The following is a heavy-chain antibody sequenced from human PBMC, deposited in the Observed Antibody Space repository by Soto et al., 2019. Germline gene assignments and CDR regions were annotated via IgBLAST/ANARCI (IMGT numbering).Heavy chain of an antibody. Sequence: PSETLSLTCTVSGGPIRSGDSFWSWLRQPPGKVLEWIGYIYYSDTTYYNPSLKNRLTMSLDTSKNQFSLKLNSVTAADTAVYYCARAFGNPDSDSSGFSLKDVFGIWGQGTMVTVSS. CDR2: IYYSDTT. CDR1: GGPIRSGDSF. CDR3: ARAFGNPDSDSSGFSLKDVFGI. V-gene: IGHV4-30-4*01. D-gene: IGHD3-22*01. J-gene: IGHJ3*02.